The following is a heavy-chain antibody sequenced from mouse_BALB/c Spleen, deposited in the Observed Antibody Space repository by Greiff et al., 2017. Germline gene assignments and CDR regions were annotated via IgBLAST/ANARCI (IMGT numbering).Heavy chain of an antibody. V-gene: IGHV1-69*02. D-gene: IGHD1-1*01. CDR3: TRGEVDDY. CDR2: IYPSDSYT. CDR1: GYTFTSYW. J-gene: IGHJ2*01. Sequence: QVQLQQPGAELVRPGASVKLSCKASGYTFTSYWINWVKQRPGQGLEWIGNIYPSDSYTNYNQKFKDKATLTVDKSSSTAYMQLSSPTSEDSAVYYCTRGEVDDYWGQGTTLTVSS.